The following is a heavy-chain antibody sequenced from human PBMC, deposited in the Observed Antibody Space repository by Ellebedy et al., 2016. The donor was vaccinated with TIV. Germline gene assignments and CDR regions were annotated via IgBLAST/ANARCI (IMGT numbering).Heavy chain of an antibody. CDR3: ATSAVGHSHGYYFDY. D-gene: IGHD3-22*01. Sequence: PGGSLRLSCTVSGFTFSSYPIHWVRLAPGKGLEWVTLISYDGTTEYNAVSVKGRFTISRDNSKNTVYLQMNSLRPEDTALYYCATSAVGHSHGYYFDYWGQGNLVTVSA. CDR1: GFTFSSYP. J-gene: IGHJ4*02. CDR2: ISYDGTTE. V-gene: IGHV3-30-3*01.